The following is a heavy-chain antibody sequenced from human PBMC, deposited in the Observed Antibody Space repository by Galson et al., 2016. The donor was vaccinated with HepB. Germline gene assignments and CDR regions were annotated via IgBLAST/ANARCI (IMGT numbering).Heavy chain of an antibody. CDR3: ARDQGAYYDGSGIENAFDI. Sequence: SETLSLTCIVSGGSLSNYYWSWIRQPPGKGPEWIAYIHYSGTTQSNPSLNSRVTVSVDTSKNQFSLKLSSVTAADTAFYYAARDQGAYYDGSGIENAFDIWGQGTMVTVSS. J-gene: IGHJ3*02. CDR2: IHYSGTT. D-gene: IGHD3-10*01. V-gene: IGHV4-59*01. CDR1: GGSLSNYY.